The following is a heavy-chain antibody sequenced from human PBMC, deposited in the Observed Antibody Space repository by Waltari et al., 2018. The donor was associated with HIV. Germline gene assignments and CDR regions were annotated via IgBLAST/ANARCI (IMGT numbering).Heavy chain of an antibody. Sequence: QVQLVESGGGVVQPGRSRRLSCAASGFKFSSYGMHWFRQAPGKGLEWVAVIWSDGSHEYYADSVKGRFTVSRDNSKNTVYLQMNSLRADDTAVYFCARMFDSSGLDYWGQGTLVTVSS. V-gene: IGHV3-33*01. D-gene: IGHD3-22*01. CDR2: IWSDGSHE. J-gene: IGHJ4*02. CDR3: ARMFDSSGLDY. CDR1: GFKFSSYG.